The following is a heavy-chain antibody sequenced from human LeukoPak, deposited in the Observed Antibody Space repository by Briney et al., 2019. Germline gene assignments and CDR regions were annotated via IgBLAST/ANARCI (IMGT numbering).Heavy chain of an antibody. J-gene: IGHJ3*02. V-gene: IGHV1-8*02. D-gene: IGHD5-12*01. CDR1: GYTFTSYD. CDR2: MNPNSGNT. Sequence: ASVKVSCKASGYTFTSYDINWVRQATGQGLEWMGWMNPNSGNTGYAQKFQGRVTITTDESTSTAYMELSSLRSEDTAVYYCARDPHSGYDRLFDAFDIWGQGTMVTVSS. CDR3: ARDPHSGYDRLFDAFDI.